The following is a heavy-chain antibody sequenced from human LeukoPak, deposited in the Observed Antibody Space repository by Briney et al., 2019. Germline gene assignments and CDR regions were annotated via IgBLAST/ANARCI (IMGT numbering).Heavy chain of an antibody. CDR3: ARASYDYVWGSYRYEYFDY. CDR2: ISGSGGST. D-gene: IGHD3-16*02. CDR1: GFTFSSHA. Sequence: GGSLRLSCAASGFTFSSHAMSWVRQAPGKGLEWVSAISGSGGSTYYADSVKGRFTISRDNSKNTLYLQMNSLRAEDTAVYYCARASYDYVWGSYRYEYFDYWGQGTLVTVSS. V-gene: IGHV3-23*01. J-gene: IGHJ4*02.